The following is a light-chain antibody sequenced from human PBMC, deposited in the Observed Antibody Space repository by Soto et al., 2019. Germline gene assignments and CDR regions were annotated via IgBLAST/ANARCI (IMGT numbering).Light chain of an antibody. V-gene: IGKV1-5*03. CDR3: QQYNPHSFYT. CDR1: QAIGSL. CDR2: LAS. J-gene: IGKJ2*01. Sequence: DIQMTQSPSTLSASVGDRVTVTCRASQAIGSLLAWYQQKPGKAPKLLIYLASRLESGVPSRFSGSGSGTEFAINISGMQPDDFANDFCQQYNPHSFYTFGPGTKLEIK.